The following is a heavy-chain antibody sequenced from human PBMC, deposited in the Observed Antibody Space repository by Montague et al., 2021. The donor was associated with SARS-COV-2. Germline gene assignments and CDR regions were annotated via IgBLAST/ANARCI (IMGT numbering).Heavy chain of an antibody. CDR1: LHCMRSGTYY. D-gene: IGHD3/OR15-3a*01. CDR2: IYYSGST. V-gene: IGHV4-39*01. Sequence: SETRSLTCEVYLHCMRSGTYYWTGSRHPPTRVLMGIGIIYYSGSTMYNPSLKSRVTMSVDTSKNQFSLHLNLVTAADTAVYYCARRLTGLKPPFDPWGQGTLVIVSS. CDR3: ARRLTGLKPPFDP. J-gene: IGHJ5*02.